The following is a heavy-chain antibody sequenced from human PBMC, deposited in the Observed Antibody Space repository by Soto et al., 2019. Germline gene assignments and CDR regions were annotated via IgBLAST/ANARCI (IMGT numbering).Heavy chain of an antibody. V-gene: IGHV5-51*01. D-gene: IGHD3-22*01. J-gene: IGHJ4*02. CDR3: ARPYYYDISGYFWFFDY. CDR1: GYSFTSYW. CDR2: IYPGDSDT. Sequence: GESLKISCKGSGYSFTSYWIGWVRQMPGKGLEWMGIIYPGDSDTRYSPSFQGQVTISADKSISTAYLQWSSLKASDTAMYYCARPYYYDISGYFWFFDYWGQGTLVTVSS.